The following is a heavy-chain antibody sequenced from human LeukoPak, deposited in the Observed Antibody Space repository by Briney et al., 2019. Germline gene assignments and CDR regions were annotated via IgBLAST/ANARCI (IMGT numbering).Heavy chain of an antibody. J-gene: IGHJ6*03. V-gene: IGHV3-30*04. CDR1: GFTFSSYA. Sequence: GGSLRLSCAASGFTFSSYAMHWVRQAPGKGLEWVAVISYDGSNKYYADSVKGRFTISRDNSKNTLYLQMNSLRAEDTAVYYCARANYMDVWGKGTTVTVSS. CDR3: ARANYMDV. CDR2: ISYDGSNK.